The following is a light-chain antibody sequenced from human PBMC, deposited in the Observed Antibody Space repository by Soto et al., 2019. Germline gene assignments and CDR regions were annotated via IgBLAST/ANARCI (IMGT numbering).Light chain of an antibody. CDR1: RGSIASNY. CDR2: GDN. CDR3: QSYGV. Sequence: NFMLTQPHSVSESPGKTVTISCTRSRGSIASNYVQWYQHRPGSAPATIIYGDNLRPSGVPDRFSGSIDISSNSASLTISGLKTEDEADYYCQSYGVFGGRTKLTVL. V-gene: IGLV6-57*04. J-gene: IGLJ3*02.